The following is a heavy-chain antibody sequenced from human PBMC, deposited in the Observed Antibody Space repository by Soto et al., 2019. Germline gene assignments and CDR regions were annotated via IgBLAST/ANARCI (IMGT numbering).Heavy chain of an antibody. V-gene: IGHV3-23*01. CDR2: ITGSSGNT. D-gene: IGHD6-19*01. J-gene: IGHJ4*02. CDR3: AKRVSGWYFADC. Sequence: EVQLLESGGGLVQPGGSLRLSCAAPGLTFSGYAMSWVRQAPGKGLEWVSSITGSSGNTHYADSVKGRFTISRDNSKNTLYLQMISLRAEDTAVYYCAKRVSGWYFADCWGQGTLVTVSS. CDR1: GLTFSGYA.